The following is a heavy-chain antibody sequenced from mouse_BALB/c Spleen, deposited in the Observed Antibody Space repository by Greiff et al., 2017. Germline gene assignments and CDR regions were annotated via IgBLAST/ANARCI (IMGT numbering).Heavy chain of an antibody. Sequence: EVQLLESGPGLVKPSQSLSLTCTVTGYSITSDYAWNWIRQFPGNKLEWMGYISYSGSTSYNPSLKSRISITRDTSKNQFFLQLNSVTTEDTATYYCARGGSGYVAWFAYWGQGTLVTVSA. CDR3: ARGGSGYVAWFAY. CDR2: ISYSGST. D-gene: IGHD3-1*01. J-gene: IGHJ3*01. CDR1: GYSITSDYA. V-gene: IGHV3-2*02.